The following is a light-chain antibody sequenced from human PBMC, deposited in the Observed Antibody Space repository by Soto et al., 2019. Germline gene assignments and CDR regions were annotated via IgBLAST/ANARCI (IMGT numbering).Light chain of an antibody. CDR1: QSVSSK. J-gene: IGKJ1*01. V-gene: IGKV3D-15*01. CDR2: AAS. Sequence: EIVMTQSPATLSVSPGERATLSCRASQSVSSKLAWYQQKPGQAPRLLIYAASTRATGIPARFSGSGSGTEFTLTISSLQSEDFAIYYCQQYNIWRTFGQGTDVGIK. CDR3: QQYNIWRT.